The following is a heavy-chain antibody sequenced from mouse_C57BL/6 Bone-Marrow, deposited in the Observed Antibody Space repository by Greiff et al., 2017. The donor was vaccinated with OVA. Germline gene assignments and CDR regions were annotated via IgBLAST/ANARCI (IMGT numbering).Heavy chain of an antibody. Sequence: EVKLVESGGGLVKPGGSLKLSCAASGFTFSSYAMSWVRQTPEKSLEWVATISDGGSYTYYPDNVKGRFTISRDNAKNNLYLQMSQLTSEYTAMYYCARDKNYPAYWGQGTLVTVSA. CDR3: ARDKNYPAY. J-gene: IGHJ3*01. D-gene: IGHD1-1*02. CDR2: ISDGGSYT. V-gene: IGHV5-4*01. CDR1: GFTFSSYA.